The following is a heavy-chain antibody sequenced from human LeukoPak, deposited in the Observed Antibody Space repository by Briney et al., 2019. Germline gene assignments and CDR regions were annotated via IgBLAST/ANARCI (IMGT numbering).Heavy chain of an antibody. CDR2: ISNSGSTI. D-gene: IGHD3-22*01. CDR3: ARTDYDSSGYYGEDFDY. CDR1: GFTFSSYE. V-gene: IGHV3-48*03. Sequence: GGSLRLSCAASGFTFSSYEMNWVRQAPGKGLEWVSYISNSGSTIYYADSVKGRFTISRDNAKNSLHLQMNSLRAEDTAVYYCARTDYDSSGYYGEDFDYWGQGTLVTVSS. J-gene: IGHJ4*02.